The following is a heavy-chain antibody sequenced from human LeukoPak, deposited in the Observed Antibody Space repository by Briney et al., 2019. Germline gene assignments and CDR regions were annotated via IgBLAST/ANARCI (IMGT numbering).Heavy chain of an antibody. CDR3: AEDSLALQWLALFDY. V-gene: IGHV3-30*02. D-gene: IGHD6-19*01. J-gene: IGHJ4*02. Sequence: PGGSLRLSCAASGFTFSSYGMHWVRQAPGKGLEWVAFIRYDGSNKYYADSVKGRFTISRDNSKNTLYLQMNSLRAEDTAVYYCAEDSLALQWLALFDYWGQGTLVTVSS. CDR1: GFTFSSYG. CDR2: IRYDGSNK.